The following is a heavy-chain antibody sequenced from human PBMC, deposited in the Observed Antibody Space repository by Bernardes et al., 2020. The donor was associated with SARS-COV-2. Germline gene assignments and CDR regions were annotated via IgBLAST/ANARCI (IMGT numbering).Heavy chain of an antibody. J-gene: IGHJ6*02. CDR2: ISAYNGNT. D-gene: IGHD2-2*01. CDR3: ARAKYQLLFILKGNQGMDV. CDR1: GYTFTSYG. V-gene: IGHV1-18*01. Sequence: ASVKVSCKASGYTFTSYGISWVRQAPGQGLEWMGWISAYNGNTNYAQKLQGRVTMTTDTSTSTAYMELRSLRSDDTAVYYCARAKYQLLFILKGNQGMDVWGQGTTVTVSS.